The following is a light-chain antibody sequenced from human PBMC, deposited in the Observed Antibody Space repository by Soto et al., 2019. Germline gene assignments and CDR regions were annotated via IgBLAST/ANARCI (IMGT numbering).Light chain of an antibody. J-gene: IGKJ1*01. Sequence: AIQMTQSPSSLSASVGDRVTITCRASQDIRDDLGWYQEKPGKAPKLLIYAASSSQTGVPSRFSGSGSGTDFSLTISSLQPEDSATYYCLQDYNYPRTFGQGTKVEIK. CDR2: AAS. CDR3: LQDYNYPRT. CDR1: QDIRDD. V-gene: IGKV1-6*01.